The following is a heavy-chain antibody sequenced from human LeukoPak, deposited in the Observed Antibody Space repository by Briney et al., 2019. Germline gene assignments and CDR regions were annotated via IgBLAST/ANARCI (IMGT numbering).Heavy chain of an antibody. CDR1: GGTFSSYA. J-gene: IGHJ4*02. CDR2: IIPIFGTA. V-gene: IGHV1-69*13. Sequence: SVKVSCKASGGTFSSYAISWVRQAPGQGLEWMGGIIPIFGTANYAQKFQGRVTITADEPASTAYMELSSLRSEDTAVYYCARGALYDSSGYYYVYWGQGTLVTVSS. CDR3: ARGALYDSSGYYYVY. D-gene: IGHD3-22*01.